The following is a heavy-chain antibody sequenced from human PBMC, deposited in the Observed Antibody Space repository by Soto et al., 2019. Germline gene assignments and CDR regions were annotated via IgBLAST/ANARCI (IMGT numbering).Heavy chain of an antibody. CDR3: ARELPTTIRGGYYYSYGMDV. Sequence: EVQLVESGGGLVQPGGSLRLSCAASGFILSGYWMHWVRQVPGKGLVWVSRLHSDGSTTTYAGSVKGRFTISRDNAKNTLYLQMNSLRAEDTAVYYCARELPTTIRGGYYYSYGMDVWGQGATVTVSS. CDR2: LHSDGSTT. V-gene: IGHV3-74*03. CDR1: GFILSGYW. D-gene: IGHD2-2*02. J-gene: IGHJ6*02.